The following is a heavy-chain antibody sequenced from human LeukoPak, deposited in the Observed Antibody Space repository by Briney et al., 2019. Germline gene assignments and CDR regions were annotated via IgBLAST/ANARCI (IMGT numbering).Heavy chain of an antibody. CDR3: ARLRGRQQLVRYFDY. V-gene: IGHV1-8*01. J-gene: IGHJ4*02. D-gene: IGHD6-13*01. CDR1: GYTFTSYD. Sequence: ASVKVSCKASGYTFTSYDINWVRPATGQGLAWMGWMNPNSGNTGYAQKFQGRVTMTRNTSISTACMELSSLRSEDAAVYYCARLRGRQQLVRYFDYWGQGTLVTVSS. CDR2: MNPNSGNT.